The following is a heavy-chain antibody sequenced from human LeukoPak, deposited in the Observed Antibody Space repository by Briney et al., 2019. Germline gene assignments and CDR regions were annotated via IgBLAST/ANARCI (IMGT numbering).Heavy chain of an antibody. Sequence: HAGGSLRLSCAASGFTFSSFDVHWVRQPTGQGLEWVSTIGTASDTYYPGSVEGRFTLSRDNSKNTLYLQMNSLRAEDTAVYYCAGDTPPGGDCYFDYWGQGTLVIVSS. CDR1: GFTFSSFD. D-gene: IGHD3-16*01. CDR2: IGTASDT. CDR3: AGDTPPGGDCYFDY. V-gene: IGHV3-13*01. J-gene: IGHJ4*02.